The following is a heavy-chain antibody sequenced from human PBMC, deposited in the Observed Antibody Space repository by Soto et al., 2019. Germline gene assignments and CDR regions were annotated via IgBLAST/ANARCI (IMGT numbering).Heavy chain of an antibody. CDR3: AKDRRVRDGLDV. CDR1: GFTFSNYG. D-gene: IGHD3-10*01. CDR2: ISYDGNYQ. Sequence: QVQLVESGGGVVQPGRSLRLSCAASGFTFSNYGVHWVRQAPGSGLECVALISYDGNYQYYADAVKGRFTISRDNSKNTLYREMTSLRSEDTAVYYCAKDRRVRDGLDVWGQGTTVTVSS. V-gene: IGHV3-30*18. J-gene: IGHJ6*02.